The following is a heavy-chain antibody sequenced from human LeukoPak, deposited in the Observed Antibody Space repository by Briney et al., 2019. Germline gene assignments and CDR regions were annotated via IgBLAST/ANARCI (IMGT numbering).Heavy chain of an antibody. CDR3: ARDFWSGYYHALDI. Sequence: SETLSLTCTVSGGSISSYYWSWIRQPPGKGLEWIGSIYYSGSTNYNPSLKSRVTISMDTSKSQFSLNLSSVTAVDTAVYYCARDFWSGYYHALDIWGQGTMVTVSS. V-gene: IGHV4-59*01. CDR2: IYYSGST. CDR1: GGSISSYY. J-gene: IGHJ3*02. D-gene: IGHD3-3*01.